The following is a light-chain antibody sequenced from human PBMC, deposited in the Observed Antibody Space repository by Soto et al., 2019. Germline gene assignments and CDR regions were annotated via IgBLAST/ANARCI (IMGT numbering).Light chain of an antibody. J-gene: IGKJ4*01. CDR2: DAS. CDR3: QQLESYPST. CDR1: QNINAW. V-gene: IGKV1-5*01. Sequence: DIHMTQSPSSLSVSVGDRVTITCRTSQNINAWLAWYQQRPGQAPKLLIYDASSVQSGVPSRFSGSGSGTDFTLTISSLQPEDFATYYCQQLESYPSTFGGRTKVDI.